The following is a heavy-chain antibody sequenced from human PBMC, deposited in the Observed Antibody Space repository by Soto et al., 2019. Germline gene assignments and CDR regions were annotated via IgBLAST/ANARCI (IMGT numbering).Heavy chain of an antibody. CDR2: IIPIFGTA. CDR3: ARHVPAAGYYDGMDV. J-gene: IGHJ6*02. Sequence: QVQLVQSGAEVKKPGSSVKVSCKASGGTFSSYAISWVRQAPGQGLEWMGGIIPIFGTANYAQKFQGRVTITADESTSTDYRELSSLRSEDTAVYYCARHVPAAGYYDGMDVWGQGTTVTVSS. CDR1: GGTFSSYA. D-gene: IGHD2-2*01. V-gene: IGHV1-69*12.